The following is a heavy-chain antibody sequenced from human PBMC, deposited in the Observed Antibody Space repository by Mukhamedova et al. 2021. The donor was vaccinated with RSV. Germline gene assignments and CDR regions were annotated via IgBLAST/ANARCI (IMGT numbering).Heavy chain of an antibody. D-gene: IGHD5-18*01. V-gene: IGHV5-51*01. CDR2: IYPGDSDT. J-gene: IGHJ4*02. Sequence: MGIIYPGDSDTRHSPSFQGQVTISADKSISTAYLQWSSLKASDTAMYYCATPVETAIDYWGQGTLVTVSS. CDR3: ATPVETAIDY.